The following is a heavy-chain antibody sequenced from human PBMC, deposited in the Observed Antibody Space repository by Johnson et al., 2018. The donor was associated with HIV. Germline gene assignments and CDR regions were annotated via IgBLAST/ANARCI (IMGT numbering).Heavy chain of an antibody. Sequence: QVQLVESGGGVVQPGRSLRLSCAASGFTFSSYGIHWVRQAPGKGLEWVAVIWYDGSIKYYADSVRGRFTISRDNSKNTLYLQMNSLRAEDTAVYFCAKDYQYVWGSSYGFDIWGQGTMVTVSS. CDR1: GFTFSSYG. V-gene: IGHV3-33*06. J-gene: IGHJ3*02. CDR3: AKDYQYVWGSSYGFDI. D-gene: IGHD3-16*01. CDR2: IWYDGSIK.